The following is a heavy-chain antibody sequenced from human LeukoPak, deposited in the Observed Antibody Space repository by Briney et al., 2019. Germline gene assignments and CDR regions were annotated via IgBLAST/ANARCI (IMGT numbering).Heavy chain of an antibody. CDR2: INHSGST. CDR3: ARGLGGYFDY. J-gene: IGHJ4*02. CDR1: GGSFSGYY. V-gene: IGHV4-34*01. Sequence: SETLSLTCAVYGGSFSGYYWSWIRQPPGKGLEWIGEINHSGSTNYNPSLKSRVTISVDTSKNQFSLKLSSVTAADTAVYYCARGLGGYFDYWAQGTLVTVSS. D-gene: IGHD2-15*01.